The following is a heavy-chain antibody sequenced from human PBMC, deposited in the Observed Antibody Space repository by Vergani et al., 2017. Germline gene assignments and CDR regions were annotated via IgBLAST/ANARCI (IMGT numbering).Heavy chain of an antibody. Sequence: EVQLLESGGGLVQPGGSLRLSCAASGFTFSSYAMSWVRQAPGKGLEWVSAISGSGGSTYSADSVKGRFTISRDNSKNPLYLQMNSLRAEDTAVYYCAKGRAYYDFWSGYYYFDYWGQGTLVTVSS. CDR1: GFTFSSYA. D-gene: IGHD3-3*01. CDR3: AKGRAYYDFWSGYYYFDY. CDR2: ISGSGGST. J-gene: IGHJ4*02. V-gene: IGHV3-23*01.